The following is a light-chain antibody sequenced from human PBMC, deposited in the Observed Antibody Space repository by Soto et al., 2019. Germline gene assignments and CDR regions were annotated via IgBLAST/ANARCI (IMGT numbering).Light chain of an antibody. Sequence: EIVMTQSPATLSVSPGERATLSCRASQSVSSNLAWYQQKPGQAPRLLNYGASTRATGIPARFSGSGSGTEFTLTISSLQSEDFAVYYCQQYNNWPLTFGGGTNVEIK. CDR1: QSVSSN. J-gene: IGKJ4*01. CDR2: GAS. CDR3: QQYNNWPLT. V-gene: IGKV3-15*01.